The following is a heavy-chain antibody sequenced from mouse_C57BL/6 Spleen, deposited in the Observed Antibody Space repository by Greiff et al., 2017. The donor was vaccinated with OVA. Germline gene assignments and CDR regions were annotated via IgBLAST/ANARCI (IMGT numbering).Heavy chain of an antibody. CDR3: AKRGDGSSPYWYFDV. CDR1: GFSLTSYG. V-gene: IGHV2-5*01. Sequence: VQLQQSGPGLVQPSQSLSITCTVSGFSLTSYGVHWVRQSPGKGLEWLGVIWRGGSTDYNAAFMSRLSITKDNSKSQVFFKMNSLQADDTAIYYCAKRGDGSSPYWYFDVWGTGTTVTVSS. CDR2: IWRGGST. J-gene: IGHJ1*03. D-gene: IGHD1-1*01.